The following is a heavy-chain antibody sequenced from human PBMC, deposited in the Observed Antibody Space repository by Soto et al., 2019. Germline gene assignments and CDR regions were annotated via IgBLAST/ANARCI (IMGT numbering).Heavy chain of an antibody. D-gene: IGHD3-10*01. J-gene: IGHJ6*02. CDR2: IDPSDSYT. CDR3: VLLGFSGTPWGGGYYYYGMDV. CDR1: GYSFTDYW. V-gene: IGHV5-10-1*01. Sequence: PGESLKISCKGSGYSFTDYWISWVRQMPGKGLEWMGRIDPSDSYTKYSPSFQGHVTISVDKSISTAYLQWSSLKASDTAMFYFVLLGFSGTPWGGGYYYYGMDVWGQGTTVTVSS.